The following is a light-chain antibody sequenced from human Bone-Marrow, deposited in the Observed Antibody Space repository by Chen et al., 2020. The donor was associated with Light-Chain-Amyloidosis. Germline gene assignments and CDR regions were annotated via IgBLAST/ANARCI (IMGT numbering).Light chain of an antibody. CDR2: GSS. J-gene: IGKJ4*01. CDR3: QQYGTSPLT. CDR1: QTISSNY. V-gene: IGKV3-20*01. Sequence: EIVLTPSPGTLSLSPGEGANLSCRASQTISSNYLTWYQQKFGQAPRLLIYGSSSRATGIPDRFNGSGSGTDFTLTINRLEPEDFAMYYCQQYGTSPLTFRGGTKVEIK.